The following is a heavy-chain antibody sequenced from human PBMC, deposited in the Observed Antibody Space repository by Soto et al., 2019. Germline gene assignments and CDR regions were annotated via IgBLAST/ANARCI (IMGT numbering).Heavy chain of an antibody. CDR2: ISYDGSNK. CDR3: ARGVAVAGYYYYYGMDV. V-gene: IGHV3-30-3*01. D-gene: IGHD6-19*01. J-gene: IGHJ6*02. CDR1: GFTFSSYA. Sequence: QVQLVESGGGVVQPGRSLRLSCAASGFTFSSYAMHWVRQAPGKGLEWVAVISYDGSNKYYADSVKGRFTISRDNSKNTLYLQMNSLRAEDTAVYYCARGVAVAGYYYYYGMDVWGQGTTVTVSS.